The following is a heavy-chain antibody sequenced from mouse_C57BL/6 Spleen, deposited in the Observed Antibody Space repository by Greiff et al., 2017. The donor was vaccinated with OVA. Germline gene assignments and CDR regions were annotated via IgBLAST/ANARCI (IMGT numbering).Heavy chain of an antibody. CDR1: GYTFTSYW. CDR3: ARDYGSRRDD. V-gene: IGHV1-55*01. CDR2: IYPGSGST. Sequence: VQLQQPGAELVKPGASVKLSCKASGYTFTSYWITWVKQRPGQGLEWIGDIYPGSGSTNYNEKFKSKATLTVDTSSSTAYMQLSSLTSEDSAVYYCARDYGSRRDDWGQGTTLTVSS. J-gene: IGHJ2*01. D-gene: IGHD1-1*01.